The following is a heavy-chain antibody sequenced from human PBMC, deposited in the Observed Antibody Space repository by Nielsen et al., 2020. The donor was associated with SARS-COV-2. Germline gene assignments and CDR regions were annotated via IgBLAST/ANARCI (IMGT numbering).Heavy chain of an antibody. CDR3: ARGHLTVVPSPLLGLGPFFYSFYLDV. J-gene: IGHJ6*03. D-gene: IGHD2-2*02. V-gene: IGHV4-34*01. CDR2: IYHSGST. CDR1: GFTFDDYA. Sequence: GSLRLSCAASGFTFDDYAMHWVRQPPGKGLEWIGEIYHSGSTNYDPSVKSRVTLSMDKSKKQFSLRLTSVSAADTADYFCARGHLTVVPSPLLGLGPFFYSFYLDVWGKGTTVIVSS.